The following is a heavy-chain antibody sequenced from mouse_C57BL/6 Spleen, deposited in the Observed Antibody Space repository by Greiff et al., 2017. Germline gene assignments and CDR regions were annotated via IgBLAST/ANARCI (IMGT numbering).Heavy chain of an antibody. Sequence: EVQLVESEGGLVQPGSSMKLSCTASGFTFSDYSMAWVRQVPEKGLEWVANITYDGSSTYYLDSLKSRFIISRDNATNILYLQMSSLKSEDTATYYCAREGLRIFDYAMDYWGQGTSVTVSS. CDR2: ITYDGSST. D-gene: IGHD5-2*01. J-gene: IGHJ4*01. V-gene: IGHV5-16*01. CDR3: AREGLRIFDYAMDY. CDR1: GFTFSDYS.